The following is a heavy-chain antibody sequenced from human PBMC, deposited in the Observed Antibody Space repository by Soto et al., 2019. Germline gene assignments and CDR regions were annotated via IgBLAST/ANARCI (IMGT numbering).Heavy chain of an antibody. V-gene: IGHV4-30-2*01. CDR3: ARGARVPGNPFEY. CDR2: IYHSGST. Sequence: SETLSLTCAVSGDSISDVGYSWNWVRQPTGKGLEWLGYIYHSGSTHSNPSLNSRISLSLHASKNQFSLKLTSVTAADTAVYYCARGARVPGNPFEYWGQGTLVTVSS. D-gene: IGHD3-3*01. CDR1: GDSISDVGYS. J-gene: IGHJ4*02.